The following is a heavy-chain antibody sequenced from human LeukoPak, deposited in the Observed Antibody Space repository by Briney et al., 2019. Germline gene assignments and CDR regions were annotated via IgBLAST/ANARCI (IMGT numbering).Heavy chain of an antibody. Sequence: SETLSLTCAVYGGSISGYYWSWIRQPPGKGLEWIGEINHSGSTNYNPSLKSRVTISVDTSKNQFSLKLSSVTAADTAVYYCARGDTAMANAFDIWGQGTMVTVSS. CDR2: INHSGST. CDR3: ARGDTAMANAFDI. CDR1: GGSISGYY. D-gene: IGHD5-18*01. J-gene: IGHJ3*02. V-gene: IGHV4-34*01.